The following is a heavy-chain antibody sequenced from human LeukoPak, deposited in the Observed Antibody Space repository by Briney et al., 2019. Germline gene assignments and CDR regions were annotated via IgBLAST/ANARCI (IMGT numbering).Heavy chain of an antibody. CDR1: GGSISRSTYY. Sequence: SETLSLTCTVSGGSISRSTYYWGWIRQPPGKGLEWIGSIYYSGSTYYNPSLKSRVTISVDTSKNQFSLKLSSVTAADTAVYYCARDPCGGDCYSAFDYWGQGTLVTVSS. D-gene: IGHD2-21*02. J-gene: IGHJ4*02. CDR2: IYYSGST. CDR3: ARDPCGGDCYSAFDY. V-gene: IGHV4-39*07.